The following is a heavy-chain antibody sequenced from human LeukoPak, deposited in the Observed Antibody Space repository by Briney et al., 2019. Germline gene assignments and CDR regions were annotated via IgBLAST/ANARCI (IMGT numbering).Heavy chain of an antibody. Sequence: GGSLRLSCAASGFTFSSYGMHWVRQAPGKGLEWVAFIRYDGSNKYYADSVKGRFTISRDNSKNTLYLQMNSLRAEDTAVYYCAKDSVDRYSAYNWFDPWGQGTLVTVSS. D-gene: IGHD1-14*01. V-gene: IGHV3-30*02. CDR1: GFTFSSYG. CDR2: IRYDGSNK. J-gene: IGHJ5*02. CDR3: AKDSVDRYSAYNWFDP.